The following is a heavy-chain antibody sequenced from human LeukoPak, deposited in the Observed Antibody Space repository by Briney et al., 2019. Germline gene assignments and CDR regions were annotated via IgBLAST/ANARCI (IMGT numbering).Heavy chain of an antibody. J-gene: IGHJ4*02. CDR3: ASTHCSSTSCYVHLDY. Sequence: GGSLRLSCAASGFTVSSNYMSWVRQAPGKGLEWVSVIYSGGSTYYADSVKGRFTISRDNSKNTLYLQMNSLRAEDTAVYYCASTHCSSTSCYVHLDYWGQGTLVTVPS. CDR2: IYSGGST. CDR1: GFTVSSNY. V-gene: IGHV3-53*01. D-gene: IGHD2-2*01.